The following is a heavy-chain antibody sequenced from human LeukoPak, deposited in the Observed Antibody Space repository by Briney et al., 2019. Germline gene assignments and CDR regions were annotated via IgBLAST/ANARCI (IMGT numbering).Heavy chain of an antibody. Sequence: PSETLSLTCAVSGGSISSSSYYWGWIRQPPGKGLEWIGSIYYSGSTYYNPSLKSRVTISVDTSKNQFSLKLSSVTAADTAVYYCARGYGDYQDYYYYMDVWGKGTTVTVSS. J-gene: IGHJ6*03. CDR1: GGSISSSSYY. CDR2: IYYSGST. D-gene: IGHD4-17*01. V-gene: IGHV4-39*07. CDR3: ARGYGDYQDYYYYMDV.